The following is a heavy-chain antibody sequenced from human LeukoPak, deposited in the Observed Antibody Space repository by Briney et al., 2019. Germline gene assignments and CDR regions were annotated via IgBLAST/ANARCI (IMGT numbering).Heavy chain of an antibody. CDR2: IYYSGNT. D-gene: IGHD3-16*01. J-gene: IGHJ4*02. Sequence: SETLSLTCTVSGGSISDYYWTWIRQPPGKGLEWIGHIYYSGNTIYNPSLKSRVTISVDTSKNQFSLKLSSVTAADTAVYYCARNFPSDYVWGPSNWYIDYWGQGTLVTVSS. CDR3: ARNFPSDYVWGPSNWYIDY. CDR1: GGSISDYY. V-gene: IGHV4-59*12.